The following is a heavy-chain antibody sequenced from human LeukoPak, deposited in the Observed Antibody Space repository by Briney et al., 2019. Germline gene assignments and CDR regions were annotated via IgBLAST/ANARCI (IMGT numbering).Heavy chain of an antibody. D-gene: IGHD3-10*01. CDR3: AMITMVRGVGFWFDP. J-gene: IGHJ5*02. CDR1: GGSISSGGYY. Sequence: PSQTLSLTCTVSGGSISSGGYYWSWIRQHPGKGLEWIGYIYYSGSTYYNPSLKSRVTISVDTSKNQFSLKLSSVTAVDTAVYYCAMITMVRGVGFWFDPWGQGTLVTVSS. CDR2: IYYSGST. V-gene: IGHV4-31*03.